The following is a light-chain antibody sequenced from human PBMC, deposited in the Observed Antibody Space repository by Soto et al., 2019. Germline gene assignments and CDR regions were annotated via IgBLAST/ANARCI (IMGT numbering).Light chain of an antibody. Sequence: QSALTQPASVSGAPGQTIPISCTGTSSDAGGYAYFSWYQKSPGKVPSLVIAEVSNRPSGDSHRFSGSRSGNTASLTVSGVPAEDEADYHYSSYARRTTPVFGGGTELTVL. J-gene: IGLJ2*01. CDR2: EVS. CDR3: SSYARRTTPV. CDR1: SSDAGGYAY. V-gene: IGLV2-14*01.